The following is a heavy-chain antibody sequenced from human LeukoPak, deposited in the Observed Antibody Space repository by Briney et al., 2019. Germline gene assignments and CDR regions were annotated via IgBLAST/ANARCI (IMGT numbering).Heavy chain of an antibody. V-gene: IGHV4-30-4*07. Sequence: PSGTLSLTCAVSGGSISSSNWWSWIRQPPGKGLEWIGYIYYSGSTYYNSSLKSRVTISVDTSKNQFSLKLSSVTAADTAVYYCARDISRGYSLYAFDIWGQGTMVTVSS. CDR3: ARDISRGYSLYAFDI. D-gene: IGHD5-18*01. J-gene: IGHJ3*02. CDR2: IYYSGST. CDR1: GGSISSSNW.